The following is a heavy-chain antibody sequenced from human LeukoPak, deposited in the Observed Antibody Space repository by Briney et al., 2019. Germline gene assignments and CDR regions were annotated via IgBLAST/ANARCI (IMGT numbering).Heavy chain of an antibody. V-gene: IGHV4-39*07. CDR2: IYYSGST. CDR1: GGSISSSSYY. D-gene: IGHD3-10*01. J-gene: IGHJ5*02. CDR3: ARAAMVRGVISHNWFDP. Sequence: SETLSLTCTVSGGSISSSSYYWGWIRQPPGKGLEWIGSIYYSGSTYYNPSLKSRVTISVDTSKNQFSLKLSSVTAADTAVYYCARAAMVRGVISHNWFDPWGQGTLVTVSS.